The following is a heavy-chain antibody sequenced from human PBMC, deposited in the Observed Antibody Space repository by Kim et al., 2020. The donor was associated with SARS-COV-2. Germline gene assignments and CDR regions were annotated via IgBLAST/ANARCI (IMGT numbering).Heavy chain of an antibody. CDR3: ARHPGYYYYYMDV. Sequence: YSPSFQGHVTISADKSISTAYLQWSSLKASDTAMYYCARHPGYYYYYMDVWGKGTTVTVSS. V-gene: IGHV5-51*01. J-gene: IGHJ6*03.